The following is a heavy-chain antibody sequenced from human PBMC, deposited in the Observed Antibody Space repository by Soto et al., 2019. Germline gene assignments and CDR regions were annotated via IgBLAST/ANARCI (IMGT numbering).Heavy chain of an antibody. CDR2: IWYDGSKK. Sequence: LRLSCAASGFTFSSYGMHWVRQAPGKGLEWVAIIWYDGSKKYYGDSVKGRFTISRDNSKNTLYLQMNSLRAEDTAVYFCARAANGDFSHFDYWGQGMLVTVSS. CDR1: GFTFSSYG. J-gene: IGHJ4*02. CDR3: ARAANGDFSHFDY. V-gene: IGHV3-33*01. D-gene: IGHD4-17*01.